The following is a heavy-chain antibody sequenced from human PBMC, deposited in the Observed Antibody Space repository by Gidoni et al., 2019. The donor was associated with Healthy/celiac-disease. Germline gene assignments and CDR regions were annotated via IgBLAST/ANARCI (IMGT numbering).Heavy chain of an antibody. V-gene: IGHV4-31*03. CDR3: ARTRYYYDSSGYYPNYFDY. CDR1: GGSISSGGYY. Sequence: QVQLQESGPGLVKPSQTLSLTCTVSGGSISSGGYYWSWIRQHPGKGLEWIGYIYYSGSTYYNPSLKSRVTISVDTSKNQFSLKLSSVTAADTAVYYCARTRYYYDSSGYYPNYFDYWGQGTLVTVSS. J-gene: IGHJ4*02. D-gene: IGHD3-22*01. CDR2: IYYSGST.